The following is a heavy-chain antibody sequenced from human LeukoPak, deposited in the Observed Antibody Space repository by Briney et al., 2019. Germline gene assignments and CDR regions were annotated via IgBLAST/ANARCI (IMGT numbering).Heavy chain of an antibody. CDR1: GFIFKSYW. CDR2: IKQDGSEE. Sequence: GGSLRLSCAASGFIFKSYWMSWVRQAPGKGLEWVANIKQDGSEENYVDSVRGRFTISRDNPKNTLYLQMNSLRAEDTAVYYCARRAGTYSHPYDYWGQGTLVTVSS. CDR3: ARRAGTYSHPYDY. J-gene: IGHJ4*02. D-gene: IGHD6-19*01. V-gene: IGHV3-7*03.